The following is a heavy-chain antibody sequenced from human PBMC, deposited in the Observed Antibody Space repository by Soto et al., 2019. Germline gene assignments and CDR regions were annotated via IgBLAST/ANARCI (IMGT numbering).Heavy chain of an antibody. CDR1: GYTFTSCP. CDR2: INAGNGNT. CDR3: ARVPRNGMDV. J-gene: IGHJ6*02. V-gene: IGHV1-3*01. Sequence: ASVNVSCKWSGYTFTSCPIHWVRQAPGQRLEWMGWINAGNGNTKYSQKFQGRVTITRDTSASTAYMELSSLRSEDTAVYYCARVPRNGMDVWGQGTTVTVSS.